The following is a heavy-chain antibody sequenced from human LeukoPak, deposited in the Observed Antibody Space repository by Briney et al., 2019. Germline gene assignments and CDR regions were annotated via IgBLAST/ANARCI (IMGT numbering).Heavy chain of an antibody. D-gene: IGHD3-10*01. V-gene: IGHV3-21*04. CDR2: ITSGSSYI. Sequence: GGSLRLSCAASGFTFSSYNMNWVRQAPGKGLEWVSSITSGSSYIYYADSVKGRFTISRDNAENSLYLQMNSLRAEDTAVYYCAKATMVRGVNGDLDYWGQGTLVTVSS. CDR1: GFTFSSYN. CDR3: AKATMVRGVNGDLDY. J-gene: IGHJ4*02.